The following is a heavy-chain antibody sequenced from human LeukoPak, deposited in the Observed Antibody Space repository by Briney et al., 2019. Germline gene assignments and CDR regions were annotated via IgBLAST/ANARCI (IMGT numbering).Heavy chain of an antibody. Sequence: NPGGSLRLSCAASGFTFSSYSMNWVRQAPGKGLEWVSSISSSSSYIYYADSVKGRFTISRDNAKNSLYLQMNSLRAEDTAVYYCAKGGRFGSGYYNDAFDIWGQGTMVTVSS. CDR3: AKGGRFGSGYYNDAFDI. V-gene: IGHV3-21*01. CDR1: GFTFSSYS. J-gene: IGHJ3*02. CDR2: ISSSSSYI. D-gene: IGHD3-3*01.